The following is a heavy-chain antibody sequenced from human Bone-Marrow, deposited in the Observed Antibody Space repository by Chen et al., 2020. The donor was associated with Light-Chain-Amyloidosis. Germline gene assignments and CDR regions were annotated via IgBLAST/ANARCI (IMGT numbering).Heavy chain of an antibody. CDR3: ARDQEISSFGVGLDP. CDR1: GASIGNGDYY. J-gene: IGHJ5*02. Sequence: QVQLLESGPGLVKPSQTLSLTCTVSGASIGNGDYYWNWIRQPPGKGLEWIGYIYYSENTYINPSLKSRVKISMDTSKNQLSLKLSSGTAADTARYYCARDQEISSFGVGLDPWGQGTLVIVSS. V-gene: IGHV4-30-4*01. D-gene: IGHD3-3*01. CDR2: IYYSENT.